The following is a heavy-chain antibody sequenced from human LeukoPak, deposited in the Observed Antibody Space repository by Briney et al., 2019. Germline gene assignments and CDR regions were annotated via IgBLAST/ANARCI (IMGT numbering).Heavy chain of an antibody. D-gene: IGHD6-13*01. CDR3: ARGGKQQLVSGYFDY. CDR2: IKQDGSEK. Sequence: PGGSLRLSCAASGFTFSSYWMSWVRQAPGKGLEWVANIKQDGSEKYYVDSVKGRFAISRDNANNSLYLQMTSLRAEDTAVYYCARGGKQQLVSGYFDYWGQGTLVTVSS. CDR1: GFTFSSYW. V-gene: IGHV3-7*01. J-gene: IGHJ4*02.